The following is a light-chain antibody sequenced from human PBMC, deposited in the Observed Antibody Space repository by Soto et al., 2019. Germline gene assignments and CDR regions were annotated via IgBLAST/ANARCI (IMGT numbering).Light chain of an antibody. Sequence: IQMAHSPSTISETVGDRVTITCRASQTISSWLAWYQQKPGKAPKLLIYKASTLKSGVPSRFSGSGSGTEFTLTISSLQPDDFATYYCQHYNSYSEAFGQGTKVDIK. V-gene: IGKV1-5*03. CDR3: QHYNSYSEA. CDR2: KAS. CDR1: QTISSW. J-gene: IGKJ1*01.